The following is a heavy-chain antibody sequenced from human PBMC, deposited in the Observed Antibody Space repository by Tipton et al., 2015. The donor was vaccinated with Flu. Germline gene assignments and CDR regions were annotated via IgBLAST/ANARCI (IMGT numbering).Heavy chain of an antibody. D-gene: IGHD3-22*01. CDR3: ARDNAMSGYYFRY. CDR1: GDSISSDYY. V-gene: IGHV4-38-2*02. J-gene: IGHJ4*02. CDR2: INHSGSA. Sequence: TLSLTCTISGDSISSDYYWGWIRQPPGKGLEWIGNINHSGSAYYNPSLKSRVTISVDTSKNQFSLKLSSVTAADTAVYYCARDNAMSGYYFRYWGQGTLVTVSS.